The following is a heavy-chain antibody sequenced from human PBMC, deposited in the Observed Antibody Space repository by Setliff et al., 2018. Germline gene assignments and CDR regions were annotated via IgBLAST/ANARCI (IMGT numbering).Heavy chain of an antibody. CDR2: INTNTGNP. Sequence: ASVKVSCKASGYTFTTYAISWMRQAPGQGLEWMGWINTNTGNPSYAQGFTGRFVFSLDPSVSTAYLQISSLKAEDTALYYCATGSLVAAGTGHWGQGTLVTVSS. CDR3: ATGSLVAAGTGH. D-gene: IGHD6-13*01. V-gene: IGHV7-4-1*02. CDR1: GYTFTTYA. J-gene: IGHJ4*02.